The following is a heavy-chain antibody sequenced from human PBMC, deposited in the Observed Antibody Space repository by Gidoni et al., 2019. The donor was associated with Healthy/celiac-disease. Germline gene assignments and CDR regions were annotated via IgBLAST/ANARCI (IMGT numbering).Heavy chain of an antibody. CDR3: ARVDYGGNSNWFDP. J-gene: IGHJ5*02. V-gene: IGHV7-4-1*02. Sequence: QVQLVQSGSELKKPGASVKVSCKASGDTFTSYAMNWVRQAPGQGLEWMGWINTNTGTPTYAQGFTGRFVFSLDTSVSTAYLQISSLKAEDTAVYYCARVDYGGNSNWFDPWGQGTLVTVSS. CDR1: GDTFTSYA. D-gene: IGHD4-17*01. CDR2: INTNTGTP.